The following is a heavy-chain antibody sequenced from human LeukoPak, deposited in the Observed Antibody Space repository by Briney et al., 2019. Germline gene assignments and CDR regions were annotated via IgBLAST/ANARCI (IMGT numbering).Heavy chain of an antibody. Sequence: GGSLRLSCAASGFAFSGYSTSWVRQAPGKGLECVAYIKLGVNERYYVDSVKGRFTISRDNTKSSLYLQMNSLRVEGTALYHCARSGSGYDYWGQGALVTVSS. CDR1: GFAFSGYS. CDR2: IKLGVNER. D-gene: IGHD3-10*01. J-gene: IGHJ4*02. V-gene: IGHV3-7*01. CDR3: ARSGSGYDY.